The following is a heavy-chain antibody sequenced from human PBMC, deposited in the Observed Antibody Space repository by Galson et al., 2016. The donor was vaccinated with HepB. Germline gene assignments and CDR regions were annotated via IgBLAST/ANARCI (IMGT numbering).Heavy chain of an antibody. J-gene: IGHJ3*02. V-gene: IGHV3-33*01. CDR2: IRYDGINR. CDR3: ARGRGGFCSGGLCDLDAFDM. CDR1: GFIFSSYA. D-gene: IGHD2-15*01. Sequence: SLRLSCATSGFIFSSYAMHWVRQAPGRGLKWVALIRYDGINRDYIDSVKGRFTISRDNSESTVYLQMSSLRDEDTAVYYCARGRGGFCSGGLCDLDAFDMWGQGTVVTVSS.